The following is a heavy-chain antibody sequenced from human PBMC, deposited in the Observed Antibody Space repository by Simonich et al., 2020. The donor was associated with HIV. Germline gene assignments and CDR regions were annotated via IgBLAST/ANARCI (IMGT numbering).Heavy chain of an antibody. D-gene: IGHD7-27*01. CDR2: NNHNPWNP. CDR3: ATGAPWGIDD. J-gene: IGHJ4*02. CDR1: GYSVTNYA. V-gene: IGHV7-4-1*02. Sequence: QVQLVQSGSELKKPGASVKVSCKASGYSVTNYAMHWVRQAPGHGQDWMGWNNHNPWNPPDAQAFTGRFVFSLDTSVSTAYLRISGLKAEDTAVYYCATGAPWGIDDWGQGTLVTVSS.